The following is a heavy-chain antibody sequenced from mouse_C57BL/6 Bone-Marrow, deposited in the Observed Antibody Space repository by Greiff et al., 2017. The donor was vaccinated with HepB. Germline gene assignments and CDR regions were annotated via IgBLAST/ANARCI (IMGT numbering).Heavy chain of an antibody. D-gene: IGHD6-1*01. V-gene: IGHV5-4*01. Sequence: EVKVEESGGGLVKPGGSLKLSCAASGFTFSSYAMSWVRQTPEKRLEWVATISDGGSYTYYPDNVKGRFTISRDNAKNNLYLQMSHLTSEDTAMYYCARDEGLYYYAMDYWGQGTSVTVSS. J-gene: IGHJ4*01. CDR3: ARDEGLYYYAMDY. CDR2: ISDGGSYT. CDR1: GFTFSSYA.